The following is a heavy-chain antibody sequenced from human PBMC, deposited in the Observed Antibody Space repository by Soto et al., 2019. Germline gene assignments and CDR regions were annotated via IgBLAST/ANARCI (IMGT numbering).Heavy chain of an antibody. CDR1: SDSIAGENW. CDR3: ARVFSSGSGWMYYFDF. Sequence: QVQLQESGPGLVKPSETLSLTCTVSSDSIAGENWWSWVRQPPGLGLEWIGEVFHTGGTNYNPSLKRRVTMAVDKSKNQFSLILISATAADTAVYYCARVFSSGSGWMYYFDFWGQGTLVSVSS. CDR2: VFHTGGT. V-gene: IGHV4-4*02. D-gene: IGHD6-19*01. J-gene: IGHJ4*02.